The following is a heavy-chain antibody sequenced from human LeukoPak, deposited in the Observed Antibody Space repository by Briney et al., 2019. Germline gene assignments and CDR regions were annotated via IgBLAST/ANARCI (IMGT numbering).Heavy chain of an antibody. CDR1: GGTFSSYA. J-gene: IGHJ3*02. Sequence: ASVKVSCKASGGTFSSYAISWVRQAPGQGLEWMGRIIPILGIANYAQKFQGRVTITADKSTSTAYMELSSLRSEDTVVYYCARGLYYYDSSGSLDAFDIWGQGTMVTVSS. V-gene: IGHV1-69*04. D-gene: IGHD3-22*01. CDR2: IIPILGIA. CDR3: ARGLYYYDSSGSLDAFDI.